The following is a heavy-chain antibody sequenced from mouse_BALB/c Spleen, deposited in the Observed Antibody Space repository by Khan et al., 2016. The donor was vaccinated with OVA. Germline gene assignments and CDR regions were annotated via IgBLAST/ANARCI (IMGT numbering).Heavy chain of an antibody. CDR1: GYNLTNNW. V-gene: IGHV1-7*01. D-gene: IGHD2-12*01. Sequence: QVQLKQSGAELAKPGASVKMSCKASGYNLTNNWMHWLNKSPGQGLEWIGYINPSTGYTEYSQKFRDKATLTADKSSSTAYMQLTSLTSEDSAVXHCARSPDCYDRGDYWGQGTSVTVSS. J-gene: IGHJ4*01. CDR2: INPSTGYT. CDR3: ARSPDCYDRGDY.